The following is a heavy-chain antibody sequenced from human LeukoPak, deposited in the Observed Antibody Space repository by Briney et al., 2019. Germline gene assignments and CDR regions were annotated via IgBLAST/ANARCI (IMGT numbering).Heavy chain of an antibody. Sequence: ASVKVSCKASGYTFTGYYMHWVRQAPGQGLEWMGWINPNSGGTNYAQKFQGRVTMTRDTSISTAYMELSRLRSDDTAVYHCARGSSLLHKFAIDYWGQGTLVTVSS. J-gene: IGHJ4*02. V-gene: IGHV1-2*02. CDR1: GYTFTGYY. D-gene: IGHD2-15*01. CDR2: INPNSGGT. CDR3: ARGSSLLHKFAIDY.